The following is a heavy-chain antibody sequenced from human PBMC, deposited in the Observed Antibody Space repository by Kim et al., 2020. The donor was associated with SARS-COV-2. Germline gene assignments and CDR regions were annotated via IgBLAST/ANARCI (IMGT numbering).Heavy chain of an antibody. D-gene: IGHD4-17*01. J-gene: IGHJ4*02. V-gene: IGHV3-9*01. CDR3: AKGGDYVGVGYFDY. Sequence: ADPVKGRFTISRDNAKNSPYLQMNSLRAEDTALYYCAKGGDYVGVGYFDYWGQGTLVTVSS.